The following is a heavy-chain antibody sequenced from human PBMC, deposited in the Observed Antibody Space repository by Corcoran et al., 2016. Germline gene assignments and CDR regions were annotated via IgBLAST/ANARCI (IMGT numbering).Heavy chain of an antibody. J-gene: IGHJ3*02. Sequence: QLQLQESGPGLVKPSETLSLTCTVSGGSISSSSYYWGWIRQPPGKGLEWLGSVYYSGSTYYNPSLKSRVTISVDTSKKQLSLKLSSVTAADTAGYYCARRYYSDSSGQDAFDIWGQGTVVTVSS. CDR3: ARRYYSDSSGQDAFDI. D-gene: IGHD3-22*01. V-gene: IGHV4-39*01. CDR1: GGSISSSSYY. CDR2: VYYSGST.